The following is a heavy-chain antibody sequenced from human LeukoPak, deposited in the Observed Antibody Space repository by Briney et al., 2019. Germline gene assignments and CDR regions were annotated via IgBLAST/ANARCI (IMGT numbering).Heavy chain of an antibody. CDR3: ARVRYSSGWYVYYMDV. D-gene: IGHD6-19*01. V-gene: IGHV3-48*03. J-gene: IGHJ6*03. CDR1: GFTFSSYE. CDR2: ISSSGSTI. Sequence: PGGSLRLSCAASGFTFSSYEMNWVRQAPGKGLEWVSYISSSGSTIYYADSVKGRFTISRDNAKNSLYLQMNSLRAEDTAVYYCARVRYSSGWYVYYMDVWGKGTTVTVSS.